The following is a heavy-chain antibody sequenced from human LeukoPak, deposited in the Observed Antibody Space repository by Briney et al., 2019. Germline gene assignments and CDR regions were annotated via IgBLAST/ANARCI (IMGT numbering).Heavy chain of an antibody. CDR3: ARDFPGFDP. Sequence: PGGSLRLSCAASGFTFSTYSMNWVRQAPGKGLEWVSSISSSSSYIYYADSVKGRFTISRDNAKNSLYLHMTTLRAEDTAVYYCARDFPGFDPWGQGTLVTVSS. V-gene: IGHV3-21*01. J-gene: IGHJ5*02. CDR1: GFTFSTYS. CDR2: ISSSSSYI.